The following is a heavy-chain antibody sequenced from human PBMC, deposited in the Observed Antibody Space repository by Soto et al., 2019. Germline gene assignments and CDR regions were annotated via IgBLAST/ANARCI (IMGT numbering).Heavy chain of an antibody. J-gene: IGHJ6*02. CDR2: IYPGDSDT. Sequence: PGERLKSSGKGSGYSFTSYWIGWVRQMPGKGLQWMGIIYPGDSDTRYSPSFQGQVTSSADKSISTAYLQWSSLKASDTAMYYCARHMSYCSSTSCYIIGNYYYYGMDVWGQGTTVTVSS. CDR1: GYSFTSYW. D-gene: IGHD2-2*02. V-gene: IGHV5-51*01. CDR3: ARHMSYCSSTSCYIIGNYYYYGMDV.